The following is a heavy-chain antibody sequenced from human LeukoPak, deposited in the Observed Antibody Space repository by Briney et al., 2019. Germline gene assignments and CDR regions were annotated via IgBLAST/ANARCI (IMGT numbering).Heavy chain of an antibody. CDR3: AREGYDFWSGYPQCFDY. CDR1: GGSISSSSYY. Sequence: SETLSLTCTVSGGSISSSSYYWGWIRQPPGKGLEWIGSIYYSGSTYYNPSLKSRVTISVDTSKNQFSLKLSSVTAADTAVYYCAREGYDFWSGYPQCFDYWGQGTLVTVSP. D-gene: IGHD3-3*01. V-gene: IGHV4-39*02. CDR2: IYYSGST. J-gene: IGHJ4*02.